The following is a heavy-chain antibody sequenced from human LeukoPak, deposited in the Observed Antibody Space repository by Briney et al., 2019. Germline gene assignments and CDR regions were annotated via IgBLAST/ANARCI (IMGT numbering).Heavy chain of an antibody. CDR3: ARGPGIAAAGYFDY. CDR1: GGSFSGYY. CDR2: INHSGST. J-gene: IGHJ4*02. Sequence: PSETLSLTCAVYGGSFSGYYWSWIRQPPGKGLEWIGEINHSGSTNYNPSLKSRVTISVDTSKNQFSLKLSSVTAADTAVYYCARGPGIAAAGYFDYWGQGTLVTVSS. V-gene: IGHV4-34*01. D-gene: IGHD6-13*01.